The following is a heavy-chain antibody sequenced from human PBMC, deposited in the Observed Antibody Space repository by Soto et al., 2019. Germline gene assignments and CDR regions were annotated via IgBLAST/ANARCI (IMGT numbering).Heavy chain of an antibody. CDR1: GGTFSSYI. D-gene: IGHD3-10*01. CDR3: ATGGGGNWFDP. CDR2: IIPILGTV. Sequence: QVQLVQSGSEVKKPGSSVKVSCKVSGGTFSSYIITWVRQAPGQGLEWMGRIIPILGTVNYAQKFQGRVTITADKATNAAYMSLSSLGSNDTAVYYCATGGGGNWFDPWGHGTLVTVSS. V-gene: IGHV1-69*08. J-gene: IGHJ5*02.